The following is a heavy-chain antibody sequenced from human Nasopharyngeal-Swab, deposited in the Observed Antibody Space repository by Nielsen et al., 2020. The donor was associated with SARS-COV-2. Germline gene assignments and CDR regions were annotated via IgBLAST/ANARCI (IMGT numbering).Heavy chain of an antibody. J-gene: IGHJ5*02. Sequence: GESLKISCVASGVIFSEYWMHWVRQAPGKGLEWVAVISYDGSNKYYADSVKGRFTISRDNSKNTLYLQMNSLRAEDTAVYYCARNDFWSGYYTSWFDPWGQGTLVTVSS. V-gene: IGHV3-30-3*01. CDR2: ISYDGSNK. CDR1: GVIFSEYW. D-gene: IGHD3-3*01. CDR3: ARNDFWSGYYTSWFDP.